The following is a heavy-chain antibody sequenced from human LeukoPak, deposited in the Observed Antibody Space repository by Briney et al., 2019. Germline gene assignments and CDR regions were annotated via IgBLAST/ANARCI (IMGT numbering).Heavy chain of an antibody. CDR3: ARDKPRGSYYGSIFDS. Sequence: GGSLRLSCEASGFTFSSYWMSWVRQAPGKGLEWVANIRDDGGEIYYVDSVKGRFTISRDNAKSSLFLQMNSLRAEDAAVYYCARDKPRGSYYGSIFDSWGQGTLVTVSS. J-gene: IGHJ4*02. CDR2: IRDDGGEI. V-gene: IGHV3-7*01. CDR1: GFTFSSYW. D-gene: IGHD1-26*01.